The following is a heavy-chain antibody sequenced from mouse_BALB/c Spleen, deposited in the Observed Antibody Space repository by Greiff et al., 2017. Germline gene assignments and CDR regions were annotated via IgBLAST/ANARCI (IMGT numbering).Heavy chain of an antibody. Sequence: VQLHQSGAELVRPGVSVKISCKGSGYTFTDYAMHWVKQSHAKSLEWIGVISTYYGDASYNQKFKGKATMTVDKSSSTAYMELARLTSEDSAIYYCARHGHFDVWGAGTTVTVSS. V-gene: IGHV1S137*01. CDR3: ARHGHFDV. CDR1: GYTFTDYA. CDR2: ISTYYGDA. J-gene: IGHJ1*01.